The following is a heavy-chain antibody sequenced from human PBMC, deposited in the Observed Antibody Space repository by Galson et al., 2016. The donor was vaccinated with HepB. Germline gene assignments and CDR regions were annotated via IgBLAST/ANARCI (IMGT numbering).Heavy chain of an antibody. V-gene: IGHV3-23*01. CDR2: ISGSGGRT. J-gene: IGHJ6*02. CDR1: GFTFSNYV. CDR3: AKDTTAVGHYGLDV. D-gene: IGHD6-13*01. Sequence: SLRLSCAASGFTFSNYVMTWVRQAPGKGLEWVSAISGSGGRTFYADSVRGRFTISRDDSKNTLYLQMNRLRAEDTAVYYCAKDTTAVGHYGLDVWGQGTTVTVSS.